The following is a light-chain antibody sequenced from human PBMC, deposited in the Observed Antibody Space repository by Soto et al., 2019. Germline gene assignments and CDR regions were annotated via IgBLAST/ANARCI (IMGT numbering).Light chain of an antibody. V-gene: IGKV3-20*01. CDR1: QSVNSNY. Sequence: EIVLTQSPGTLSLSPGERATLSCRASQSVNSNYLSWYQQKPGQAPRLRIYGASSKATDIPDRFSGSGSGTDFTLTISRLEPEDFAVYYCQRYGSSVWTFGQGTKVEIK. J-gene: IGKJ1*01. CDR3: QRYGSSVWT. CDR2: GAS.